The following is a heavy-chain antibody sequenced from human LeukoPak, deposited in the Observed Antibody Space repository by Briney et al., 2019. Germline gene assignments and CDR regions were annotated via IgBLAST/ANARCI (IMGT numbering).Heavy chain of an antibody. V-gene: IGHV1-2*02. D-gene: IGHD3-3*01. J-gene: IGHJ4*02. Sequence: ASVKVSCKASGYTFTGYYMHWVRQAPGQGLEWMGWINPNSGGTNYAQKFQGRVTMTRDTSISTACMELSRLRSDDTAVYYCARVTTYDFWSGPYPIFDYWGQGTLVTVSS. CDR1: GYTFTGYY. CDR3: ARVTTYDFWSGPYPIFDY. CDR2: INPNSGGT.